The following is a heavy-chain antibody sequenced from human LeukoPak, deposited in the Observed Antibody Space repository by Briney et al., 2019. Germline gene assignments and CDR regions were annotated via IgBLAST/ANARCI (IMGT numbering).Heavy chain of an antibody. CDR3: AREGGVRGVTRMDV. CDR2: IYYSGST. V-gene: IGHV4-30-4*08. D-gene: IGHD3-10*01. Sequence: PSETLSLTCTVSGGSISSGGYYWSWIRQHPGKGLEWIGYIYYSGSTYYNPSLKSEITISLDTSKNQFSLKLSSVTAADTAVYYCAREGGVRGVTRMDVWGQGTTVTVSS. J-gene: IGHJ6*02. CDR1: GGSISSGGYY.